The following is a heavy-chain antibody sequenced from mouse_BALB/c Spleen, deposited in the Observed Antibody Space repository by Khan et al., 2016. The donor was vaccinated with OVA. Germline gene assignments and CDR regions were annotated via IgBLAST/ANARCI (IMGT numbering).Heavy chain of an antibody. Sequence: QVQLQQSGPGLVQPSQSLSISCTVSGFSLTTYGVHWVRQSPEKGLEWLGEIWSGGSTDYNAAFISRLSISKDISKSQVFFKMNSLQVNDTAIYYCARNYDYDEGLAYWGQGTLVTVSA. CDR3: ARNYDYDEGLAY. D-gene: IGHD2-4*01. CDR2: IWSGGST. CDR1: GFSLTTYG. V-gene: IGHV2-2*02. J-gene: IGHJ3*01.